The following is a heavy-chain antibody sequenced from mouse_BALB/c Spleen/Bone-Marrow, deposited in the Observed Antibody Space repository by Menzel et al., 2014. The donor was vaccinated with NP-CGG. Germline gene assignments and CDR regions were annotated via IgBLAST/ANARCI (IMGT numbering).Heavy chain of an antibody. D-gene: IGHD2-3*01. CDR2: ISSGGAI. J-gene: IGHJ3*01. V-gene: IGHV5-6-5*01. CDR3: ARGPSSLMAWFAY. Sequence: EVQRVESGGGLVKPGGSLKLSCAASGFTLSTYAMSWVRQTPEKRLEWVASISSGGAIYYVDSLKGRFTISRDNARNILYLQMNSLRSEDTAMYYCARGPSSLMAWFAYWGQGTLITVSA. CDR1: GFTLSTYA.